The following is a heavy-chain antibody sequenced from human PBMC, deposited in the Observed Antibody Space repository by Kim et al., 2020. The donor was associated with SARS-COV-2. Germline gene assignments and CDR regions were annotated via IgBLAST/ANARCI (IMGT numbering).Heavy chain of an antibody. D-gene: IGHD2-15*01. CDR2: IYYSGST. Sequence: SETLSLTCTVSRGSVSSNTYYWGWIRQPPGKGLEWIGSIYYSGSTYHNPSLPSRVTISAATSEYPFSLNLVSAAAADTSVYVCARHVRGDLCLLHALDI. CDR3: ARHVRGDLCLLHALDI. V-gene: IGHV4-39*01. CDR1: RGSVSSNTYY. J-gene: IGHJ3*02.